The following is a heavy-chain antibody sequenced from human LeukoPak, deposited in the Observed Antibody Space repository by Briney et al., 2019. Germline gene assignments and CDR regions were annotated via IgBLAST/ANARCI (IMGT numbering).Heavy chain of an antibody. D-gene: IGHD4-17*01. CDR3: ARDSGDYPNWFDP. CDR1: GGTFSSYA. Sequence: ALVKVSCKASGGTFSSYAISWVRQAPGQGLEWMGGIIPIFGTANYEQKFQGRVTITADESTSTAYMELSSLRSEDTAVYYCARDSGDYPNWFDPWGQGTLVTVSS. V-gene: IGHV1-69*13. J-gene: IGHJ5*02. CDR2: IIPIFGTA.